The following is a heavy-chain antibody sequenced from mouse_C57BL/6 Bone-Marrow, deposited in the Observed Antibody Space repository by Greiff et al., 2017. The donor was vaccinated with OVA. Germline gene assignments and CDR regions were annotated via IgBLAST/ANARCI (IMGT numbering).Heavy chain of an antibody. D-gene: IGHD1-1*01. CDR1: GYTFTSYA. J-gene: IGHJ2*02. CDR3: ARGTYYGSASYDFDY. Sequence: VQLQQSGAELVKPGASVKLSCKASGYTFTSYAIHWVKQRSGQGLEWIGGVYPGSGNIKYNEKFKDKATLTADKSSSTVYMELSRLTSDDSAVYFCARGTYYGSASYDFDYWGQGTSLTVSS. V-gene: IGHV1-62-2*01. CDR2: VYPGSGNI.